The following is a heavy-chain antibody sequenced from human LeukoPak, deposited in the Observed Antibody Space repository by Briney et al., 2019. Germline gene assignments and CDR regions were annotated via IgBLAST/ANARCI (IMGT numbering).Heavy chain of an antibody. Sequence: PGGSLRLSCAASGFTFSSYSMNWVRQAPGKGLEWVSYISSSSSTIYYADSVKGRFTISRDNAKNSLYLQMNSLRAEDTAAYYCARDRGGEDDYGDIGYWGQGTLVTVSS. CDR1: GFTFSSYS. CDR2: ISSSSSTI. CDR3: ARDRGGEDDYGDIGY. V-gene: IGHV3-48*01. J-gene: IGHJ4*02. D-gene: IGHD4-17*01.